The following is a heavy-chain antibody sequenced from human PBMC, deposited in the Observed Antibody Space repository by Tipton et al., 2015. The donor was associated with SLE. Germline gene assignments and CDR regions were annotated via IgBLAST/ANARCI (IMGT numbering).Heavy chain of an antibody. CDR2: IYNSGYT. V-gene: IGHV4-59*10. D-gene: IGHD3/OR15-3a*01. CDR3: ARVDTIYSFDY. CDR1: GGSFSGYY. Sequence: TLSLTCTVYGGSFSGYYWTWIRQPPGKGLEWIGRIYNSGYTNYNPSLKSRVTMSVDMSKNQFSLKLTSVTAADMAIYYCARVDTIYSFDYWGQGALVTVSS. J-gene: IGHJ4*02.